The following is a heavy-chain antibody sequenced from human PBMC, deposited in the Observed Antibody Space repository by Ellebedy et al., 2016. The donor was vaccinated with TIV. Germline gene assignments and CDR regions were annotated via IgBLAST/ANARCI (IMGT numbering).Heavy chain of an antibody. D-gene: IGHD3-10*01. J-gene: IGHJ3*01. Sequence: SETLSLTCTVSGDSITYYYWNWIRQPPGKGLEWIGSFYYSGSTNYNPSLKSRVTMSLDTSKNQFSLTLSSVNAADTALYFCARGRYYEDLMGPWTPFDLWGQGTMVTVSS. CDR1: GDSITYYY. CDR3: ARGRYYEDLMGPWTPFDL. CDR2: FYYSGST. V-gene: IGHV4-59*01.